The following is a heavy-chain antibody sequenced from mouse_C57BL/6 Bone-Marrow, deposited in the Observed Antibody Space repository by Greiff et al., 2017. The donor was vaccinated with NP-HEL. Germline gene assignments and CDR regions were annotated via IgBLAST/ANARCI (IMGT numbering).Heavy chain of an antibody. CDR1: GFNIKDDY. V-gene: IGHV14-4*01. J-gene: IGHJ4*01. D-gene: IGHD1-1*02. CDR2: IDPENGDT. CDR3: TLYGPYYYAMDY. Sequence: EVMLVESGAELVRPGASVSLSCTASGFNIKDDYMHWVQQRPEQGLEWIGWIDPENGDTEYASHFQGMATITADTSSNTAYLQLSSLTSEDTAVYYCTLYGPYYYAMDYWGQGTSVTVSS.